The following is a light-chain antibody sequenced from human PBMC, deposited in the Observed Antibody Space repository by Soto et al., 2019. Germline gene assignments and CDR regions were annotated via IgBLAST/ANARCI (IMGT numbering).Light chain of an antibody. CDR3: QQYIRWPLT. J-gene: IGKJ4*01. CDR2: GAS. CDR1: QDVSSN. Sequence: EMVVTQSPATLSVSPGERASLSCRASQDVSSNLAWYQQKPGQAPSLLIYGASTRATGTPARFSGSGSGTEFTLTISSLQSEDYAVYFCQQYIRWPLTFGGATKVDIK. V-gene: IGKV3-15*01.